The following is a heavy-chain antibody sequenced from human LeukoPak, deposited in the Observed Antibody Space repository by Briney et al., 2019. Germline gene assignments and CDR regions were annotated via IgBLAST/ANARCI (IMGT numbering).Heavy chain of an antibody. CDR2: ISYDGSDK. CDR1: GFTFSSYG. J-gene: IGHJ4*02. D-gene: IGHD3-16*01. Sequence: PGGSLRLSCAASGFTFSSYGMHWVRQAPGKGLEWVAVISYDGSDKKYADSVKGRFTISRDNSKNTLYLQMNSLRAEDTAVYYCAKDASQGGADYYFDYWGQGTLVTVSS. V-gene: IGHV3-30*18. CDR3: AKDASQGGADYYFDY.